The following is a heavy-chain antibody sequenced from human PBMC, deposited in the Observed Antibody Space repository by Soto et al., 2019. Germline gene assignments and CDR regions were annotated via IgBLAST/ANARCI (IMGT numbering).Heavy chain of an antibody. J-gene: IGHJ5*01. CDR3: ARDLDVVVVADMRWFDP. V-gene: IGHV1-18*01. Sequence: ASVKVSCKASGYTFTSYCISWVRQAPGQGLEWMGWISAYNGNTNYAQKLQGRVTMTTDTSTSTAYMELRSLRSDDTSVYYCARDLDVVVVADMRWFDPWGQGTLVTVSS. CDR1: GYTFTSYC. CDR2: ISAYNGNT. D-gene: IGHD2-15*01.